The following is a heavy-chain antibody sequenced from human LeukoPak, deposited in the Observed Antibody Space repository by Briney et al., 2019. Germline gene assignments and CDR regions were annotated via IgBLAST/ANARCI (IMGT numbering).Heavy chain of an antibody. CDR3: ARGEQQLVSHYYFDY. J-gene: IGHJ4*02. D-gene: IGHD6-13*01. CDR2: IYSGGST. V-gene: IGHV3-53*01. CDR1: GFTVSSNY. Sequence: GGSLRLSCAASGFTVSSNYMSWVRQAPGKGLEWVSVIYSGGSTYYADSVKGRFTISRDNSKNTLYLQMNSLRAEDTAVYYCARGEQQLVSHYYFDYWGQGTLVTVSS.